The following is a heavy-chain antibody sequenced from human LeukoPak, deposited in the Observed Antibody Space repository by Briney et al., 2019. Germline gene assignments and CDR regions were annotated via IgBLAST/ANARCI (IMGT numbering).Heavy chain of an antibody. Sequence: SVKVSCKASGGTFSSYAISWVRQAPGQGLEWMGGIIPIFGTANYAQKFQGRVTITADESTSTAYMELSSLRSEDTAVYYCASSWPARAQIPAGIVYNWFDPRGQGTLVTVSS. CDR3: ASSWPARAQIPAGIVYNWFDP. J-gene: IGHJ5*02. V-gene: IGHV1-69*13. D-gene: IGHD2-2*02. CDR2: IIPIFGTA. CDR1: GGTFSSYA.